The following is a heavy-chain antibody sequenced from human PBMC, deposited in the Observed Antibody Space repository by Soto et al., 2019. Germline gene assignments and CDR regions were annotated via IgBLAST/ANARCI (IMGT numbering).Heavy chain of an antibody. CDR2: ITGNTGKT. J-gene: IGHJ4*01. CDR3: AKDRAGGYFVPFDY. Sequence: DVQLVESGGGLVQPGGSLTLSCAASGFTFSSYAMSWVRQAPGKGLEWISSITGNTGKTEYADSVKGRFTVTKDNVKNTLNLEMNSVRVEDTATYYCAKDRAGGYFVPFDYWGQGARVTVSS. D-gene: IGHD3-22*01. CDR1: GFTFSSYA. V-gene: IGHV3-23*04.